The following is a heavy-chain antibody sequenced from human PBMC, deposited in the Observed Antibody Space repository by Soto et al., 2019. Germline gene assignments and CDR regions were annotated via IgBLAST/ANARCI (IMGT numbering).Heavy chain of an antibody. V-gene: IGHV4-39*01. CDR3: ASHQGSGSYYNGGALGLNDY. CDR1: GGSISSSSYY. CDR2: IYYSGST. Sequence: SETLSLICTVSGGSISSSSYYWGWIRQPPGKGLEWIGSIYYSGSTYYNPSLKSRVTISVDTSKNQFFLKLSSVTAADTAVYYCASHQGSGSYYNGGALGLNDYWGQGTLVTVSS. D-gene: IGHD3-10*01. J-gene: IGHJ4*02.